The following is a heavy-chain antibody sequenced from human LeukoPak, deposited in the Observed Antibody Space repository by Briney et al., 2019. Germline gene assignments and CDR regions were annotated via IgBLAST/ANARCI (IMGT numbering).Heavy chain of an antibody. D-gene: IGHD5-24*01. CDR1: GFTFSNYA. CDR2: LTGGGAFT. CDR3: AKRGNTISFFDP. V-gene: IGHV3-23*01. Sequence: QSGGSLRLSCGASGFTFSNYAMYWVRQAPGKGLEWVSGLTGGGAFTYYADSVRVRFTISRDNSKNTLYLEMNSLRADDTAVYYCAKRGNTISFFDPWGQGTLVTVSS. J-gene: IGHJ5*02.